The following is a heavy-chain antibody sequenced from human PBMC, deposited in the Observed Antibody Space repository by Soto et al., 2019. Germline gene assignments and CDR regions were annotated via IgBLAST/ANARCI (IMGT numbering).Heavy chain of an antibody. CDR3: ARGMGHSSGCFDH. J-gene: IGHJ4*02. Sequence: QVQLVESGGGVVQPGRSLRLSCESSGFTFSNYGMHWVRQTPGKGLEWVAVIWYDGSNKIYADFVKGRFTISRDDSRNTLYLQMNSLRVEDTAVYYCARGMGHSSGCFDHWGQGTLVIASS. V-gene: IGHV3-33*01. CDR2: IWYDGSNK. D-gene: IGHD3-22*01. CDR1: GFTFSNYG.